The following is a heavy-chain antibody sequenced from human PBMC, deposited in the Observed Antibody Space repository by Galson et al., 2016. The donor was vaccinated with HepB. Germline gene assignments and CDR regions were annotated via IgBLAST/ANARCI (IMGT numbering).Heavy chain of an antibody. D-gene: IGHD1-14*01. J-gene: IGHJ4*02. CDR2: IYPDDSDT. Sequence: QSGAEVKKPGESLKISCKGSGYSFTSYWIGWVRQMPGKGLEWMGIIYPDDSDTRYSPSFQGQVTISADKSIITAYLQWSSLKASDTAMYYCARGRSNAWPREPLDYWGQGTLVTVSS. CDR1: GYSFTSYW. CDR3: ARGRSNAWPREPLDY. V-gene: IGHV5-51*01.